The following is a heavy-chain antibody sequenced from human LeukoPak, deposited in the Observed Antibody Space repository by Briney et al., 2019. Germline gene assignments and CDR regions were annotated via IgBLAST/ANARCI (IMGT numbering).Heavy chain of an antibody. V-gene: IGHV5-51*01. CDR3: ARRGRGDWFDP. Sequence: GESLKISCKISGYDFTTYWIGWVRQMPGKGLECMGIIWPGDSDTRYSPSFQGQVAISADKTISTVYLQWSSLKVSDTAIYYCARRGRGDWFDPWGQGTLVTVSS. J-gene: IGHJ5*02. CDR1: GYDFTTYW. D-gene: IGHD1-26*01. CDR2: IWPGDSDT.